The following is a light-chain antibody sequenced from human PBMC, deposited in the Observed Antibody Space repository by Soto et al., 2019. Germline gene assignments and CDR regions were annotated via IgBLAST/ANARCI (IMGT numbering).Light chain of an antibody. Sequence: EIVLTQSPGTLSLSPGERATLSCRASQSVSSSYLAWYQQNPGQAPRLLLYGASSRATGTPDRFSGSGSGADFTLTISRLAPEDLTVYYCQQYDKWGNFSPGNKVDIK. V-gene: IGKV3-20*01. CDR1: QSVSSSY. CDR2: GAS. J-gene: IGKJ3*01. CDR3: QQYDKWGN.